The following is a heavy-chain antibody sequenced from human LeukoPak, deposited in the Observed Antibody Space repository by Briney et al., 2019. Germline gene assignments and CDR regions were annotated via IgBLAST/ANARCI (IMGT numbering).Heavy chain of an antibody. V-gene: IGHV4-39*01. CDR3: ARHSFPYYYGSGSHQGGFDY. Sequence: KASETLSLTCTVSGGSISSSSYYWGWIRQPPGKGLEWIGSIYYSGSTYYNPSLKSRVTISVDTSKNQFSLKLSSVTAADTAAYYCARHSFPYYYGSGSHQGGFDYWGQGTLVTVSS. J-gene: IGHJ4*02. CDR1: GGSISSSSYY. CDR2: IYYSGST. D-gene: IGHD3-10*01.